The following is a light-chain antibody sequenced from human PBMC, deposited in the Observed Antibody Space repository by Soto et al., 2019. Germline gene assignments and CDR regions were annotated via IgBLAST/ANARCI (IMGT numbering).Light chain of an antibody. CDR1: NSNIGRNF. CDR2: SND. V-gene: IGLV1-44*01. CDR3: AAWDDSLNVV. J-gene: IGLJ2*01. Sequence: QSVLTQPPSASGTPGQRVTISCSGSNSNIGRNFVYWYQQLPGTAPKLLIYSNDQRPSGVPDRFSGSKSGTSASLAISGLQSEDEADYYCAAWDDSLNVVFGGGTKLTVL.